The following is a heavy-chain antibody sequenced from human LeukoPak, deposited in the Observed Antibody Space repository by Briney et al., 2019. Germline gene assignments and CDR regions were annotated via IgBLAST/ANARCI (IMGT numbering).Heavy chain of an antibody. D-gene: IGHD4-17*01. CDR1: GFTFSDYY. CDR3: ARVGSTVTSFNGWSDS. Sequence: GGSLRLSCAASGFTFSDYYMNWIRQAPGKGLEWISYISGSGRTKYYADSLKGRFTISRDNAKNSLYLQMTSLTAEDTAVYYCARVGSTVTSFNGWSDSWGQGTLVTVSS. CDR2: ISGSGRTK. J-gene: IGHJ5*01. V-gene: IGHV3-11*01.